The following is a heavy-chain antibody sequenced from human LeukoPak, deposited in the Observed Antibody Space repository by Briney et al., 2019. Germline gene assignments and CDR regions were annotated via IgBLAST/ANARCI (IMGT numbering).Heavy chain of an antibody. Sequence: PGGPLRLSCAASGFTFSSYAMSWVRQAPGKGLEWVSIIGGSGGTTYYADSVKGRFTISRDNSKNTLYLQMNSLRVEDTAVYYCAKSSSPYSSSIYYFDYWGQGTLVTVSS. J-gene: IGHJ4*02. CDR3: AKSSSPYSSSIYYFDY. D-gene: IGHD6-6*01. V-gene: IGHV3-23*01. CDR2: IGGSGGTT. CDR1: GFTFSSYA.